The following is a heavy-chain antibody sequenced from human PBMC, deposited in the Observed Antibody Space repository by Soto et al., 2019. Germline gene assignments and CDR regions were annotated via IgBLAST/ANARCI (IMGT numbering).Heavy chain of an antibody. CDR3: ARLITIFGLVHLEYSYGMDV. Sequence: ASVKVSCKASGYTFTSYDINWVRQATGQVLEWMGLMNPNSGNTGYAQKFQGRVTMTRNTSISTAYMELSSLRSEDTAVYYCARLITIFGLVHLEYSYGMDVWG. CDR1: GYTFTSYD. J-gene: IGHJ6*02. V-gene: IGHV1-8*01. CDR2: MNPNSGNT. D-gene: IGHD3-3*01.